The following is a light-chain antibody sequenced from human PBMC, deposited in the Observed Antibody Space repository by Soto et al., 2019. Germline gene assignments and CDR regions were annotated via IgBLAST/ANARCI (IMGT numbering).Light chain of an antibody. J-gene: IGKJ4*01. CDR3: QQYNSYSLT. Sequence: DLQMTQSPSTLSASVGDRVTITCRASQSISSRLAWYQQKPGRAPKLLIYDASNLESGVPSRFSGSASGTEFTLTISSLQPDDFATYYCQQYNSYSLTFGGGTKVEIK. CDR1: QSISSR. V-gene: IGKV1-5*01. CDR2: DAS.